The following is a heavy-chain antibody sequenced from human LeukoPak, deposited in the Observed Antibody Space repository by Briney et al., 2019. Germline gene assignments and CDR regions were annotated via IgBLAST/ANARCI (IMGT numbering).Heavy chain of an antibody. Sequence: PSETLSLTCAVYGGSFSGYYWSWIRQPPGKGLEWIGYIFYIGSTNYNPSLKSRVTISVDTSKNQFSLKLSSVTAADTAVYYCARGGDYWGQGTLVTVSS. D-gene: IGHD3-10*01. CDR3: ARGGDY. J-gene: IGHJ4*02. CDR2: IFYIGST. V-gene: IGHV4-59*01. CDR1: GGSFSGYY.